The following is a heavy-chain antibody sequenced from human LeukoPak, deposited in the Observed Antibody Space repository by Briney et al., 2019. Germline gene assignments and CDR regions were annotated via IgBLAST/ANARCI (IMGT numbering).Heavy chain of an antibody. D-gene: IGHD6-19*01. Sequence: GGSLRLSCAASGFTFNDFWMHWVRHAPGTGLVWVSRINSDGSTTNYADSVKGRFTISRDNAKNTLYLQMNSLRAEDTAMYYCVRRLAVAGTFDSWGQGTLVSVSS. CDR2: INSDGSTT. J-gene: IGHJ4*02. CDR1: GFTFNDFW. V-gene: IGHV3-74*01. CDR3: VRRLAVAGTFDS.